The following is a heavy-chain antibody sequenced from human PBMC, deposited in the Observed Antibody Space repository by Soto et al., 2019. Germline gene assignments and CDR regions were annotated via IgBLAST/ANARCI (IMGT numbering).Heavy chain of an antibody. Sequence: SETLSLTCAVSGGSITTVGYSWSWIRQPPGKGLEWIGYIFHSGISYSNPSLKGRVTMSVDGSKNRFSLRLSSVTAADTAVYYCARRISARTYYFDYWRQGTLVTVSS. J-gene: IGHJ4*02. CDR1: GGSITTVGYS. V-gene: IGHV4-30-2*01. CDR2: IFHSGIS. CDR3: ARRISARTYYFDY. D-gene: IGHD6-6*01.